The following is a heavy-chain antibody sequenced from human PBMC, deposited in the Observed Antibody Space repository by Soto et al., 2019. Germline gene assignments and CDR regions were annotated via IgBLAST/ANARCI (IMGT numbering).Heavy chain of an antibody. D-gene: IGHD3-10*01. V-gene: IGHV3-33*01. CDR1: GYGFISYG. CDR2: IWYDGSNE. CDR3: ARERGFVRGVLRYYLDY. Sequence: PGGSLRLSCAASGYGFISYGIHFFGHAPFKCLEWVALIWYDGSNEYYADSVQGRFTISRDNSETTVYLQMNSLSVEDTAIYYCARERGFVRGVLRYYLDYWGQGTLVTVSS. J-gene: IGHJ4*02.